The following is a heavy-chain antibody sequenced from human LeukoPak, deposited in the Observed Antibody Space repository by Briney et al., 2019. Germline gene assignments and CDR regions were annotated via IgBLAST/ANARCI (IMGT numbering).Heavy chain of an antibody. J-gene: IGHJ4*02. CDR2: ITNSGRST. Sequence: GGSLRLSCEASGFSFSNYFMSWIRQAPGKGLEWVSYITNSGRSTNYADAVRGRFTISRDNAKKSVYLEMTDLRAEDTAVYYCAREASGNYHVFDSWGQGTLVTVSS. CDR3: AREASGNYHVFDS. D-gene: IGHD1-26*01. CDR1: GFSFSNYF. V-gene: IGHV3-11*04.